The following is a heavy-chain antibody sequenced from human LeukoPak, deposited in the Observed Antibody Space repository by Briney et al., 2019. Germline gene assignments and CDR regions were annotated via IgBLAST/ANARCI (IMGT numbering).Heavy chain of an antibody. CDR3: ARFTRSASYEVY. CDR2: ISGGST. D-gene: IGHD3-10*01. Sequence: GGSLRLSCAASGFTFSTYAMSWVRQAPGKGLEWVSLISGGSTYYANSVKGRFIISIDKSKKTLYLQMNSLRVEDTAIYYCARFTRSASYEVYWGQGTLVTVSS. V-gene: IGHV3-23*01. CDR1: GFTFSTYA. J-gene: IGHJ4*02.